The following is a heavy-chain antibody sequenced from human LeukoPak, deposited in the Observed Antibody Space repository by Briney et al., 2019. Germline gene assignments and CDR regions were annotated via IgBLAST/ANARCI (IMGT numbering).Heavy chain of an antibody. D-gene: IGHD3-10*01. V-gene: IGHV3-23*01. CDR2: ISGSGGTT. J-gene: IGHJ4*02. CDR1: GFTLSSYA. CDR3: AKAIWFGEFQFFDY. Sequence: GGSLRLFCAASGFTLSSYAMSWVSQAPGKGLEWVSTISGSGGTTYYADSVKGRFTISRDNSKNTLYLQMNSLRAEDTAVYYCAKAIWFGEFQFFDYWGQGTLVTVSS.